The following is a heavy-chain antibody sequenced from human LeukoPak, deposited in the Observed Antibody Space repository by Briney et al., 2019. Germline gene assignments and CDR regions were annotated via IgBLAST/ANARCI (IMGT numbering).Heavy chain of an antibody. CDR2: TSYDGSNK. D-gene: IGHD3-16*01. CDR3: AKDGGLYGERVY. CDR1: GFTFSSYG. V-gene: IGHV3-30*18. J-gene: IGHJ4*02. Sequence: GGSLRLSCAASGFTFSSYGMHWVRQAPGKGLEWVAVTSYDGSNKYYADSVKGRFTISRDNSKNTLYLQMNSLRAEDTAVYYCAKDGGLYGERVYWGQGTLVTVSS.